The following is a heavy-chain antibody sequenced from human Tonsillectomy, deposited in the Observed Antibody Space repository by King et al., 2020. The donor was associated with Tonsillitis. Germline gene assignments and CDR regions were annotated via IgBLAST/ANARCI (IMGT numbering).Heavy chain of an antibody. D-gene: IGHD1-26*01. Sequence: QLQESGPGLVKPSQTLSLPCTVSGGSISSDGYFWSWIRQHPGKGLEWIGEIYFSWDTYYNPSLHSRVIISVDTSKNQFSLKLNSVTAAATAVYYCARGGSHYGLDVWGQGTTVIVSS. CDR2: IYFSWDT. V-gene: IGHV4-31*03. CDR3: ARGGSHYGLDV. CDR1: GGSISSDGYF. J-gene: IGHJ6*02.